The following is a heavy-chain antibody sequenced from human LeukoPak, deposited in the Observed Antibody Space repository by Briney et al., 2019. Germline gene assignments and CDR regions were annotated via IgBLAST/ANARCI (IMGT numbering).Heavy chain of an antibody. CDR2: IYHSGST. D-gene: IGHD5-24*01. CDR1: GGSINSYY. V-gene: IGHV4-59*01. J-gene: IGHJ3*02. CDR3: ARVGGKTTINNAAFDI. Sequence: PSETLSLTCTVSGGSINSYYWNWIRQPPGKGLEWIGYIYHSGSTNYNPSLKSRVTISLDTSKNQFSLKLTSVTAADTAIYYCARVGGKTTINNAAFDIWGQGTMVTVSS.